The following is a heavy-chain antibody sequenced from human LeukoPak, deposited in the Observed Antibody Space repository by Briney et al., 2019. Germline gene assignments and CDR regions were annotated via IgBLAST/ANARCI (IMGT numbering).Heavy chain of an antibody. Sequence: ASVKVSCKASGGTFSSYTISWVRQAPGQGLEWMGGIIPNFGTPNYAQKFQGRVTITADKSTSTAYMELSSLRSEDTAVYYCARFLITSANCFAPWGQETLVTVSS. J-gene: IGHJ5*02. CDR2: IIPNFGTP. CDR1: GGTFSSYT. V-gene: IGHV1-69*06. CDR3: ARFLITSANCFAP. D-gene: IGHD2/OR15-2a*01.